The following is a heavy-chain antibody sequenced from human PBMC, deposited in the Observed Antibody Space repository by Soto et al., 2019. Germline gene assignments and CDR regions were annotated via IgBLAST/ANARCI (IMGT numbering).Heavy chain of an antibody. CDR3: ARDAGGPADY. J-gene: IGHJ4*02. D-gene: IGHD2-15*01. CDR2: IYHSGST. V-gene: IGHV4-61*01. CDR1: GGSVRDGSYY. Sequence: SETLSLTCTVSGGSVRDGSYYWAWLRQPPGKGLEWIGHIYHSGSTIYNPSLKSRVTISIDTSKSQFSLNLSSVTAADTAVYYCARDAGGPADYWGQGTLVTVSS.